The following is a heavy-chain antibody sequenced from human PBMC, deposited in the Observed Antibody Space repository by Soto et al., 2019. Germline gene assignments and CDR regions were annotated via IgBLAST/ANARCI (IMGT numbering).Heavy chain of an antibody. CDR3: ARIPGSGWTWREIDY. Sequence: QVTLKESGPVLVKPTETLTLTCTVSGFSLSNARMGVSWIRQPPGKALEWLAHIFSNDEKSYSTSMKSRLTISKDTSKSQVVLTMTNMDPVDTATYYCARIPGSGWTWREIDYWGQGTLVTVSS. D-gene: IGHD6-19*01. CDR2: IFSNDEK. V-gene: IGHV2-26*01. CDR1: GFSLSNARMG. J-gene: IGHJ4*02.